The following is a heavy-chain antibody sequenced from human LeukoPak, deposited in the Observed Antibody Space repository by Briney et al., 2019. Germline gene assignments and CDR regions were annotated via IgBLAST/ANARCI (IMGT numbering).Heavy chain of an antibody. CDR2: ISYDGSNK. D-gene: IGHD2-21*01. V-gene: IGHV3-30*03. Sequence: GGSLRLSCAASGFTFSSYGMHWVRQAPGKGLEWVAVISYDGSNKYYADSVKGRFTISRDNSKNTLYLQMNSLRAEDTAVYYCAAVGVAAYYGMDVWGQGTTVTVSS. CDR1: GFTFSSYG. J-gene: IGHJ6*02. CDR3: AAVGVAAYYGMDV.